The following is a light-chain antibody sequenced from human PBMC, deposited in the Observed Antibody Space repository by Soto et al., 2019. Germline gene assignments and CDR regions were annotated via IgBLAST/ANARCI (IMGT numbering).Light chain of an antibody. Sequence: DIQVTQSPSSLSASVGDRVTITCRASQSITTFLNWYQQKPGNAPKLLIYAASSLQTGVQSRFSGSGSGTDFTLTISSLQREDFATYYCQQAYGAPPTFGQGTKVEIK. J-gene: IGKJ1*01. V-gene: IGKV1-39*01. CDR2: AAS. CDR1: QSITTF. CDR3: QQAYGAPPT.